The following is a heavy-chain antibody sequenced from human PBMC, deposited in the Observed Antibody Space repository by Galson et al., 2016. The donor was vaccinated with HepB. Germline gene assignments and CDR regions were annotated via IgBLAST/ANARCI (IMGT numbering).Heavy chain of an antibody. CDR2: IYSGGST. CDR3: ARQTTGTAIFDY. V-gene: IGHV3-66*04. Sequence: SLRLSCAASGFTVSSNYINWVRQAPGTGLEWVSIIYSGGSTYYADSVRGRFIISRDNSKNTVYLQVSSLRAEDTAVYYCARQTTGTAIFDYWGQGTLVTVSS. D-gene: IGHD4-17*01. J-gene: IGHJ4*02. CDR1: GFTVSSNY.